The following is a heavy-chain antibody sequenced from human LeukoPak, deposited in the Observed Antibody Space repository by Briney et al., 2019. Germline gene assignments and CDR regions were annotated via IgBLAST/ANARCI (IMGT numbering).Heavy chain of an antibody. CDR2: ISYDGSNK. V-gene: IGHV3-30-3*01. Sequence: GGSLRLSCAASGFTFSSYAMHWVRQAPGKGLEWVAVISYDGSNKYYADSVKGRFTISRDNSKNTLYLQMNSLRAEDTAVYYCARGRRGYSGYDGGIDYWGQGTLVTVSS. D-gene: IGHD5-12*01. J-gene: IGHJ4*02. CDR1: GFTFSSYA. CDR3: ARGRRGYSGYDGGIDY.